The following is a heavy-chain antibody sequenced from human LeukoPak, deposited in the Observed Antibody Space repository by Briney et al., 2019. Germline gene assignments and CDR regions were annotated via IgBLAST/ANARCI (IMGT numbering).Heavy chain of an antibody. Sequence: SVKVSCKASGGTFSSYAISWVRQAPGQGLEWMGGIIPIFGTANYAQKFQGRVTITADKSTSTAYMELSSLRSEDTAVYYCARDLGVLRYFDWLTRNWFDPWGQGTLVTASS. CDR1: GGTFSSYA. CDR2: IIPIFGTA. D-gene: IGHD3-9*01. CDR3: ARDLGVLRYFDWLTRNWFDP. V-gene: IGHV1-69*06. J-gene: IGHJ5*02.